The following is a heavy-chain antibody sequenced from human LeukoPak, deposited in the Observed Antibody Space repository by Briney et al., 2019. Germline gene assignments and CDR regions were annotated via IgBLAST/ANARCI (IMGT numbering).Heavy chain of an antibody. Sequence: GGSLRLSCAASGFTFSRYWMHWVRQAPGKGLVWVSRINSDGSSTRYGDSVKGRFTISRDNAKNTLYLQMNSLRAEDTAVYYCARDYYDSSGYYGWGQGTLVTVSS. CDR1: GFTFSRYW. D-gene: IGHD3-22*01. V-gene: IGHV3-74*01. J-gene: IGHJ4*02. CDR3: ARDYYDSSGYYG. CDR2: INSDGSST.